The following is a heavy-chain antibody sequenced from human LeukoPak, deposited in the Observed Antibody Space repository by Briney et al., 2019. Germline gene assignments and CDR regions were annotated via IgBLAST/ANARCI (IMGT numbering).Heavy chain of an antibody. CDR3: AKEGPYCGADCYFEGNWFDP. D-gene: IGHD2-21*02. CDR2: IYGGGRT. CDR1: GFTVSSNY. J-gene: IGHJ5*02. V-gene: IGHV3-66*01. Sequence: PGGSLRLSCAASGFTVSSNYMSWVRQAPGKGLEWVSVIYGGGRTYYAESVNGRFTISRDNSKNTLYLQMNSLRAEDTAVYYCAKEGPYCGADCYFEGNWFDPWGQGTLVTVSS.